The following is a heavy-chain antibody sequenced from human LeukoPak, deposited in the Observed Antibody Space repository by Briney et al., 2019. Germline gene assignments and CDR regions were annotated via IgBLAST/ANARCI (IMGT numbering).Heavy chain of an antibody. V-gene: IGHV1-69*06. J-gene: IGHJ4*02. CDR3: AKDGVVRGLGPYYFDS. D-gene: IGHD3-10*01. Sequence: SVKVSCKASGGTFSSYAISWVRQAPGQGLEWMGGIIPIFGTANYAQKFQGRVTMTEDTSTDTAYMELSSLRSEDTAVYYCAKDGVVRGLGPYYFDSWGQGSLVTVSS. CDR2: IIPIFGTA. CDR1: GGTFSSYA.